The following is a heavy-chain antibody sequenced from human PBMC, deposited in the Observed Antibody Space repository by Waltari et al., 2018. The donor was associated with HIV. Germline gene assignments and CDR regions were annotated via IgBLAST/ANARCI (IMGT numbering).Heavy chain of an antibody. CDR3: ARARPGSGYYYIDY. V-gene: IGHV4-38-2*02. Sequence: QVQLQESGPRLVKPSETLSLTCTVSGYSISSGYYWGWTRQPPGKGLEWIGRIYHSGSTYYNPSLKSRVTISVDTSKNQFSLKLSSVTAADTAVYYCARARPGSGYYYIDYWGQGTLVTVSS. J-gene: IGHJ4*02. CDR1: GYSISSGYY. CDR2: IYHSGST. D-gene: IGHD3-22*01.